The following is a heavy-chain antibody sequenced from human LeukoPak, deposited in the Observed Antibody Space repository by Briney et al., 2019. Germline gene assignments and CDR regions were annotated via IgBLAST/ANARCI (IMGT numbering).Heavy chain of an antibody. Sequence: SETLSLTCTVSGYSISSGYYGGWIRQPPGKGLEWIGSIYHSGSTYYNPSLKSRVTISVDTSKNQFSLKLSSVTAEDTAVYYCAREYCSSTSCYAFEDWGQGTLVTVSS. CDR1: GYSISSGYY. V-gene: IGHV4-38-2*02. J-gene: IGHJ4*02. CDR2: IYHSGST. D-gene: IGHD2-2*01. CDR3: AREYCSSTSCYAFED.